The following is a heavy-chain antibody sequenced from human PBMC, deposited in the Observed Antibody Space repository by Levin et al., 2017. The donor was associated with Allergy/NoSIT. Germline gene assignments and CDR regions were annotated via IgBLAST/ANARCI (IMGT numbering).Heavy chain of an antibody. Sequence: LRLSCTVSGGSISSGDYYWSWIRQPPGKGLEWIGYIYYSGSTYYNPSLKSRVTISVDTSKNQFSLKLSSVTAADTAVYYCAREAQGGYFDYWGQGTLVTVSS. D-gene: IGHD2-15*01. J-gene: IGHJ4*02. CDR3: AREAQGGYFDY. CDR1: GGSISSGDYY. V-gene: IGHV4-30-4*01. CDR2: IYYSGST.